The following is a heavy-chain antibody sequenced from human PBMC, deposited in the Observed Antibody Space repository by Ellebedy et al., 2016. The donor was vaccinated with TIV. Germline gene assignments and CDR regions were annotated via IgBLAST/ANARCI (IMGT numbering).Heavy chain of an antibody. CDR1: SATFSSYA. J-gene: IGHJ4*02. V-gene: IGHV1-69*04. D-gene: IGHD3-3*01. CDR3: ARSGFWSGYYDFDY. Sequence: SVKVSXXASSATFSSYAISWVRQAPGQGLEWMGRIIPILGIANYAQKFQGRVTMTRNTSISTAYMELSSLRSEDTAVYYCARSGFWSGYYDFDYWGQGSLGTVST. CDR2: IIPILGIA.